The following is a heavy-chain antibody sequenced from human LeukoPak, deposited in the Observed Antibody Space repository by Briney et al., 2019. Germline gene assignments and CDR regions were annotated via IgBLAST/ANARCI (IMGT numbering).Heavy chain of an antibody. J-gene: IGHJ4*02. Sequence: PSETLSLTCSVSGGSITSNDWWSWVRQTPGKGLEWIGEIYYSGITNYNPSLKSRVSMSVDTSNNEFSLRLTSVTAADAAVYYCARVDGSYYSDYWGQGTLVTVSS. V-gene: IGHV4-4*02. D-gene: IGHD1-26*01. CDR1: GGSITSNDW. CDR3: ARVDGSYYSDY. CDR2: IYYSGIT.